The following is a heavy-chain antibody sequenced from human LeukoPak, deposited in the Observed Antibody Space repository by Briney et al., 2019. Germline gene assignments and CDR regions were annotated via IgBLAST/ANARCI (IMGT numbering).Heavy chain of an antibody. J-gene: IGHJ4*02. Sequence: PGGSLRLSCAASGFTVSSNYMSWVRQAPGKGLEWVSVIYSGGSTYYADSVKGRFAISTDNSKNTLYLQMNSLRVEDTAVYFCAARKVRGVWFYLDYWGQGTLVTVSS. CDR3: AARKVRGVWFYLDY. CDR2: IYSGGST. CDR1: GFTVSSNY. V-gene: IGHV3-53*01. D-gene: IGHD3-10*01.